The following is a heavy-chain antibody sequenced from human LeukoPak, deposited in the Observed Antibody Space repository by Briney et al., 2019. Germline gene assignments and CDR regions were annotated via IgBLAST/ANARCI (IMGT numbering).Heavy chain of an antibody. D-gene: IGHD6-19*01. Sequence: PGGSLRLSCEASGFTFSVYWLSWVRQAPGKGLEWVSGISASGSSTYYADSVKGRFTISRDNSKNTLYLQMNSLRAEDTAIYYCAKKYSSGWYPFDYWGQGTLVTVSS. J-gene: IGHJ4*02. CDR1: GFTFSVYW. CDR2: ISASGSST. CDR3: AKKYSSGWYPFDY. V-gene: IGHV3-23*01.